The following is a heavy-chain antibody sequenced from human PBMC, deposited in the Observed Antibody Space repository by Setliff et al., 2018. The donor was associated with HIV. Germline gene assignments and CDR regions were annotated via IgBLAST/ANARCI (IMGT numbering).Heavy chain of an antibody. CDR3: ASLDGSESPYIYYYYMDV. CDR1: GGSISSAY. CDR2: IYSGGIT. V-gene: IGHV4-59*08. D-gene: IGHD3-10*01. Sequence: PSETLSLTCAVSGGSISSAYWSWVRQPPGKGLEWIGYIYSGGITKYNPSLKSRVTISVDTSKNRFSLTLRSVTAADTAVYYCASLDGSESPYIYYYYMDVWGEGTAVTVSS. J-gene: IGHJ6*03.